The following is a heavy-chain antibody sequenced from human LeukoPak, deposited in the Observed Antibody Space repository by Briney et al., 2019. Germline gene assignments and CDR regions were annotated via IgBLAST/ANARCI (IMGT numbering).Heavy chain of an antibody. CDR1: GFTFSSYA. Sequence: GGSLRLSCAASGFTFSSYAMSWVRQAPGKGLEWVSAISGSGGSTYYADSVKGRFTISRDNSKNTLFLEMNSLRAEDTAVYYCAKALTSGWYLDAFNIWGQGTMVTVSS. D-gene: IGHD6-19*01. V-gene: IGHV3-23*01. CDR2: ISGSGGST. CDR3: AKALTSGWYLDAFNI. J-gene: IGHJ3*02.